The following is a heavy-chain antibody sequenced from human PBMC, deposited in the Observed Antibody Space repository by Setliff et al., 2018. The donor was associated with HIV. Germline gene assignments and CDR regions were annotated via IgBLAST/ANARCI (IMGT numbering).Heavy chain of an antibody. CDR3: ASLFVAAAGNNERNYYYYGMDV. J-gene: IGHJ6*02. Sequence: SVKVSCKASGDIFSRYAISWVRQAPGQGLEWMGGIIPILGIANYAQKFQGRVTIIADESTSTAYMELSSLRSEDTAVFYCASLFVAAAGNNERNYYYYGMDVWGQGTTVTVSS. V-gene: IGHV1-69*10. CDR1: GDIFSRYA. D-gene: IGHD6-13*01. CDR2: IIPILGIA.